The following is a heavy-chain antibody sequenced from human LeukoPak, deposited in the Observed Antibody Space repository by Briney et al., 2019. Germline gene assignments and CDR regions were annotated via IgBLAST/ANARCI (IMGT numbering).Heavy chain of an antibody. J-gene: IGHJ3*02. CDR2: INHSGST. Sequence: SETLSLTCAVYGGSFSGYYWSWIRQPPGKGLEWIGEINHSGSTNYNPSLKSRVTISVDTSKNQFSLKLSSVTAADTAVYYCAGPMVRGVIIDDASDIWGQGTMVTVSS. D-gene: IGHD3-10*01. CDR3: AGPMVRGVIIDDASDI. V-gene: IGHV4-34*01. CDR1: GGSFSGYY.